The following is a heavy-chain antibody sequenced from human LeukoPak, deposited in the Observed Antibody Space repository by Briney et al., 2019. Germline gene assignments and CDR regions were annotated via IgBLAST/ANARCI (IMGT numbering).Heavy chain of an antibody. Sequence: SVKVSCKASGGTFSSYAITWVRQTPGQGLEWMGGIIPMFGTANYAQKFQDRVTITADKSTSTAYMELSSLRSEDTAVYYCARVVGLTGYSSTWYSGYYYYMDVWGKGTTVTVSS. CDR1: GGTFSSYA. D-gene: IGHD6-13*01. J-gene: IGHJ6*03. V-gene: IGHV1-69*06. CDR2: IIPMFGTA. CDR3: ARVVGLTGYSSTWYSGYYYYMDV.